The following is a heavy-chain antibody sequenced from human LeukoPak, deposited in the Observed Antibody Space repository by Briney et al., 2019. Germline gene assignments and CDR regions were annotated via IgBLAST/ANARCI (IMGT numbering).Heavy chain of an antibody. V-gene: IGHV3-48*04. Sequence: GGSLRLSCAASGFTFSTCNMNWVRQAPGKGLEWVSYISSSSSTIYYADSVKGRFTISRDNAKNSLYLQMNSLRAEDTAVYYCARAFRDVIFDSWGQGTLVTVSS. J-gene: IGHJ4*02. CDR2: ISSSSSTI. CDR3: ARAFRDVIFDS. CDR1: GFTFSTCN. D-gene: IGHD5-24*01.